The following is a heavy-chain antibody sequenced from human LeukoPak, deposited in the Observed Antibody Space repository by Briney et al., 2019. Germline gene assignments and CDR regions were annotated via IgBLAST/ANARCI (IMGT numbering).Heavy chain of an antibody. CDR1: GGSISSYY. Sequence: SETLSLTCTVSGGSISSYYWSWIRQPPGKGLEWIGYIYYSGSTNYNPSLKSRVTISADTSKSQFSLKLSSVTAADSAVYYCARGYSGYGAYMDVWDKGTTVTVTS. V-gene: IGHV4-59*12. D-gene: IGHD5-12*01. J-gene: IGHJ6*03. CDR2: IYYSGST. CDR3: ARGYSGYGAYMDV.